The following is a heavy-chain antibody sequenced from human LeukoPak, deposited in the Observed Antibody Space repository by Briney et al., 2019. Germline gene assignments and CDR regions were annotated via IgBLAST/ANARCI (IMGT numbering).Heavy chain of an antibody. CDR2: IDNDGRGT. D-gene: IGHD3-16*01. CDR1: GFTFSSYW. V-gene: IGHV3-74*01. CDR3: ASLNYGPDY. Sequence: GGSLRLSCAASGFTFSSYWMPWVRQAPGKGLVWVSRIDNDGRGTSYADSVKGRFTISRDNAKNRLYLQMNSLRAEDTAVYYCASLNYGPDYWGQGTLVTVSS. J-gene: IGHJ4*02.